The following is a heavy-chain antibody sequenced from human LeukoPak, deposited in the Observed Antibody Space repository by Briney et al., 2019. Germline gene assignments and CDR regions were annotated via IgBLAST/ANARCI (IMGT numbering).Heavy chain of an antibody. V-gene: IGHV3-7*01. CDR3: ARVGTAEGTLEDY. CDR2: IKNDGSEK. CDR1: GFTFSVYW. J-gene: IGHJ4*02. D-gene: IGHD6-13*01. Sequence: GESLKISCAAYGFTFSVYWMSWVRQPPGRGLEWVANIKNDGSEKYYVDSVKGRFTISRDNAKNSLYLQMNSLRAEDTAVYYCARVGTAEGTLEDYWGQGTLVTVSS.